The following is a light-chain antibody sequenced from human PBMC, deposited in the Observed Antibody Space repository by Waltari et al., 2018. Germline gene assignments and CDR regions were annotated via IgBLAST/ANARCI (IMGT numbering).Light chain of an antibody. Sequence: QSALTQPPSASGPPGQSVHISRTGPRSDIGISNHVSWYQHHPGKAPKLIISEANHRPSGVPDRFSGPKSGNTASLTVSGLQPEDEADYYCNSYAGSNTFVFGTGTRVSVL. J-gene: IGLJ1*01. CDR3: NSYAGSNTFV. V-gene: IGLV2-8*01. CDR2: EAN. CDR1: RSDIGISNH.